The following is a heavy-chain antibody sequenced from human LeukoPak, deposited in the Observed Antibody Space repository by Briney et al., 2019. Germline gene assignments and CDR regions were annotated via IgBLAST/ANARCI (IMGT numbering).Heavy chain of an antibody. Sequence: GRSLRLACAASGFTFSSYAMHWVRQAPGKGLEWVAVISYDGSNKYYADSVKGRFTISGDNSKNTLYLQMNSLRAEDTAVYYCARGQGDNYYPHPGFDYWGQGTLVTVSS. D-gene: IGHD3-10*01. V-gene: IGHV3-30*01. CDR2: ISYDGSNK. J-gene: IGHJ4*02. CDR1: GFTFSSYA. CDR3: ARGQGDNYYPHPGFDY.